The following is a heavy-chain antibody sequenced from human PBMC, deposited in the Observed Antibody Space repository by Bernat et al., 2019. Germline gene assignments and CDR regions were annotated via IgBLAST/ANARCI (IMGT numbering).Heavy chain of an antibody. J-gene: IGHJ4*02. D-gene: IGHD6-13*01. CDR3: ARVGAGPPYTSILN. CDR2: IYSGGST. Sequence: QVQLQESGPGLVKPSETLSLTCTVSGGSISGFYWSWIRQPPGKGLEWIGYIYSGGSTNYNPSLKSRVTISVDTSKNQFSLKLSSVTAADTAVYYCARVGAGPPYTSILNWGQGTLVTVSS. V-gene: IGHV4-59*01. CDR1: GGSISGFY.